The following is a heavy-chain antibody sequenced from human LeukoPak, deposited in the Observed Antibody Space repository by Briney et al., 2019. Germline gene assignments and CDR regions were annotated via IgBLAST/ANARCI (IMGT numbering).Heavy chain of an antibody. J-gene: IGHJ2*01. CDR1: GYTFTSYG. D-gene: IGHD6-13*01. CDR2: ISAYNGNT. Sequence: GASVKVSCKASGYTFTSYGISWVRQAPGQGLEWMGWISAYNGNTNYAQKLQGRVTMTTDTSTSTAYMELRSLRSDDTAVYYCARDNEAAAVSPGYFDLWGRGTLVTVSS. V-gene: IGHV1-18*01. CDR3: ARDNEAAAVSPGYFDL.